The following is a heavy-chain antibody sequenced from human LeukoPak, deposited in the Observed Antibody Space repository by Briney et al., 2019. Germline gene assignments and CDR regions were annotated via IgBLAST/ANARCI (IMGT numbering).Heavy chain of an antibody. CDR2: IRYDGSNK. Sequence: GGSLRLSCAASGFTFSSYGMHWVRQAPGKGLEWVAFIRYDGSNKYYADSVKGRFTISRDNSKNTLYLQMNSLRAEDTAVYYCARDDSSGYYYGFWFDPWGQGTLVTVSS. CDR1: GFTFSSYG. CDR3: ARDDSSGYYYGFWFDP. J-gene: IGHJ5*02. V-gene: IGHV3-30*02. D-gene: IGHD3-22*01.